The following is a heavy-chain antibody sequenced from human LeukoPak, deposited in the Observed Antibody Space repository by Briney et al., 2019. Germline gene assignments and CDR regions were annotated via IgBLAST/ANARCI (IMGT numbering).Heavy chain of an antibody. Sequence: GGSLRLSCAASGFTFDDYAMHWVRQAPGKGLEWVSLISWDGGSTYYADSVKGRFTISRDNSKNSLYLQMNSLRAEDTALYYCAKDGLHLAAGLGYYFDYWGQGTLVTVSS. J-gene: IGHJ4*02. D-gene: IGHD6-13*01. CDR2: ISWDGGST. CDR3: AKDGLHLAAGLGYYFDY. V-gene: IGHV3-43D*03. CDR1: GFTFDDYA.